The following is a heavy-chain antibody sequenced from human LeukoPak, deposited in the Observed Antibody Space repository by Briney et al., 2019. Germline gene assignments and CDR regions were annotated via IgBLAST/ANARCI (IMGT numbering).Heavy chain of an antibody. CDR2: INWNSGDV. CDR1: GFTFDDYA. J-gene: IGHJ3*02. D-gene: IGHD5-24*01. Sequence: GGSLRLSCAASGFTFDDYAMHWVRQAPGKGLEWVSGINWNSGDVGYADSVKGRFTISRDNAKNSLYLQMNSLRAEDTAFYYCAKDRNYRDLDSLDIWGQGTMVTVSS. V-gene: IGHV3-9*01. CDR3: AKDRNYRDLDSLDI.